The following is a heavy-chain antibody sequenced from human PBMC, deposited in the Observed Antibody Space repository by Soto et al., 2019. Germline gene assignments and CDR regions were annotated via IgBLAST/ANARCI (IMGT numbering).Heavy chain of an antibody. CDR1: GGTFSSYA. CDR2: IIPIFGTA. V-gene: IGHV1-69*13. Sequence: GAPVKVSCTASGGTFSSYAISWVRQAPGQGLEWMGGIIPIFGTANYAQKLQGRVTITADESTSTAYMELSSLRSEDTAVYYCARDSDRSSHFTDEYYYYGMDVWGQGT. CDR3: ARDSDRSSHFTDEYYYYGMDV. D-gene: IGHD6-6*01. J-gene: IGHJ6*02.